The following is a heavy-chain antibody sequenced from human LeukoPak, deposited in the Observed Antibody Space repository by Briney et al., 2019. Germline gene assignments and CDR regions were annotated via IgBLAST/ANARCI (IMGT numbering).Heavy chain of an antibody. CDR1: GFTFSSSA. CDR2: ISGGGGST. J-gene: IGHJ6*03. Sequence: GGSLRLSCAASGFTFSSSAMSWVRQAPGKGLEWLSTISGGGGSTYYADSVKGRFTISRDNSKNTLYLHMKSLRAEDTAVYYCARDKQLDWAHYYYYYMDVWGKGTTVTVSS. CDR3: ARDKQLDWAHYYYYYMDV. V-gene: IGHV3-23*01. D-gene: IGHD1-1*01.